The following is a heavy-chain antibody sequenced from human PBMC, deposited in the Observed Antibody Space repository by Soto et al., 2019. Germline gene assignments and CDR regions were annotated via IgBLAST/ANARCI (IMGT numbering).Heavy chain of an antibody. CDR1: GYTFTSYG. Sequence: ASVTVSCKASGYTFTSYGISWVRQAPGQGLEWMGWISAYNGNTNYAQKLQGRVTMTTDTSTSTAYMELRSLRSDDTAVYYCARVPPLGIAAAGRRFFDYWGQGTLVTVSS. J-gene: IGHJ4*02. CDR3: ARVPPLGIAAAGRRFFDY. CDR2: ISAYNGNT. D-gene: IGHD6-13*01. V-gene: IGHV1-18*01.